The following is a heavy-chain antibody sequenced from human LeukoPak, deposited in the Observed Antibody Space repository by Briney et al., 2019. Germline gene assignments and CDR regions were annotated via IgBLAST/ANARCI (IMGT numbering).Heavy chain of an antibody. CDR3: ATSFYYGSGSYVGLIY. CDR2: INPNRGGT. D-gene: IGHD3-10*01. J-gene: IGHJ4*02. CDR1: GFTFTAYY. Sequence: GASVKVSCKASGFTFTAYYMHWVRQAPGQRLEWMGWINPNRGGTNYAQKFQGRVIMTWDTSISTAYMELSSLRSEDTAVYYCATSFYYGSGSYVGLIYWGQGTLVTVSS. V-gene: IGHV1-2*02.